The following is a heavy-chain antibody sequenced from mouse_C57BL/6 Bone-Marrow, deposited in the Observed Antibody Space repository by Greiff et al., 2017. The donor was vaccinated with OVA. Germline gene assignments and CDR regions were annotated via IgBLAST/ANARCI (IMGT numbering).Heavy chain of an antibody. CDR2: ISSGGDYI. J-gene: IGHJ1*03. CDR3: TTYDYDGDWYFDV. Sequence: EVQVVESGAGLVKPGGSLKLSCAASGFTFSSYAMSWVRQTPEKRLEWVAYISSGGDYIYYADTVKGRFTISRDNARNTLYLQMSSLKSEDTAMYYCTTYDYDGDWYFDVWGTGTTVTVSS. D-gene: IGHD2-4*01. V-gene: IGHV5-9-1*02. CDR1: GFTFSSYA.